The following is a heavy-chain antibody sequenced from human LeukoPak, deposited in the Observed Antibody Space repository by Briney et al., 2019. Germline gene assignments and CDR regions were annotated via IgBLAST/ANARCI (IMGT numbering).Heavy chain of an antibody. CDR1: GFTFSTYG. V-gene: IGHV3-30*02. D-gene: IGHD3-10*01. Sequence: GGSLRLSCAASGFTFSTYGMHWVRQAPGKGLEWVVVIWAAGSDKFYADSVKGRLTVSRDNSRNTLSLQMNSLRIEDTAMYYCVKESGPFGAFDVWGQGTMVTVSS. CDR3: VKESGPFGAFDV. J-gene: IGHJ3*01. CDR2: IWAAGSDK.